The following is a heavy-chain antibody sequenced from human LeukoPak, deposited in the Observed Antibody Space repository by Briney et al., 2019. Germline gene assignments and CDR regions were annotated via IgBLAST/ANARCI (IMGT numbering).Heavy chain of an antibody. CDR3: ARDKPIAARPYYYYGMDV. CDR1: RFTFSSYG. J-gene: IGHJ6*02. CDR2: IWYDGSNK. Sequence: PGRSLRLSCAASRFTFSSYGMHWVRQAPGKGLEWVAVIWYDGSNKYYADSVKGRFTISRDNSKNTLYLQMNSLRAEDTAVYYCARDKPIAARPYYYYGMDVWGQGTTVTVSS. V-gene: IGHV3-33*01. D-gene: IGHD6-6*01.